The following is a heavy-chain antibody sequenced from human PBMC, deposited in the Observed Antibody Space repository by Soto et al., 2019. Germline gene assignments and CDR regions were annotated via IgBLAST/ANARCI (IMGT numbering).Heavy chain of an antibody. D-gene: IGHD3-3*01. CDR2: MNPNSGNT. CDR3: ARKGRFLEWLSYYYYGMDV. V-gene: IGHV1-8*01. Sequence: ALVKVSCKASGYTFTSYDINWVRQATGQGLEWMGWMNPNSGNTGYAQKFQGRVTMTRNTSISTAYMELSSLRSEDTAVYYCARKGRFLEWLSYYYYGMDVWGQGTTVTVS. CDR1: GYTFTSYD. J-gene: IGHJ6*02.